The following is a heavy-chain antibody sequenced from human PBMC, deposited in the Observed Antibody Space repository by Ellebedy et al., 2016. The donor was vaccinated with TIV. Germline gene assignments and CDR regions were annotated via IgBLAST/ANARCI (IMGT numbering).Heavy chain of an antibody. D-gene: IGHD2-15*01. CDR3: AKDLSGSSRVVYPYYYYYMDV. CDR2: ISFDGSNE. Sequence: GGSLRLXXAASGFTLSRYGMHWVRQAPGKGLEWVAVISFDGSNEYYADSVKGRFTISRDNSQNTLHLQMNSLRAEDTAIYYCAKDLSGSSRVVYPYYYYYMDVWGKGTTVTVSS. CDR1: GFTLSRYG. V-gene: IGHV3-30*18. J-gene: IGHJ6*03.